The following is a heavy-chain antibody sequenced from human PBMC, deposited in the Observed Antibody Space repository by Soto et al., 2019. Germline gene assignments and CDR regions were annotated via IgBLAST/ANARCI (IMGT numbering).Heavy chain of an antibody. CDR1: GYTFTSYD. J-gene: IGHJ6*02. Sequence: QVQLVQSGAEVKKPGASVKVSCKASGYTFTSYDINWVRQATGQGLEWMGWMNPNSGNTCYAQKFQGRVTMTRNTSISTAYMELSSLRSADTAVYYCASEPTSLGEGGMDVWGQGTTVTVSS. CDR2: MNPNSGNT. D-gene: IGHD3-10*01. CDR3: ASEPTSLGEGGMDV. V-gene: IGHV1-8*01.